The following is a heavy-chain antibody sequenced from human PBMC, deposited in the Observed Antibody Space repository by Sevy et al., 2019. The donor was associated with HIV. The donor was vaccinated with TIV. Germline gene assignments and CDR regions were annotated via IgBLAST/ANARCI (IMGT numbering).Heavy chain of an antibody. Sequence: ASVKVSCKVSGYTLTELSIHWVRQAPGKGLEWMGGFDEDGETIYAQKFQGRVTMTEDTSTDTAYTELSSLRSEDTAVYYCATDIVVGRDYWGQRTLVTVSS. V-gene: IGHV1-24*01. J-gene: IGHJ4*02. D-gene: IGHD2-2*01. CDR2: FDEDGET. CDR1: GYTLTELS. CDR3: ATDIVVGRDY.